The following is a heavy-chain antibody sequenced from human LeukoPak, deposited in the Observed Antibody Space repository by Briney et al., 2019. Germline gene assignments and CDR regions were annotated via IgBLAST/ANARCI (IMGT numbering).Heavy chain of an antibody. CDR1: GGSISSGSYY. Sequence: SETLSLTCTVSGGSISSGSYYWNWIRQPAGKGLEWIGRIYTSGSTNYNPSLKSRVTISVDTSKNQFSLKLSSVTAADTAVYYCARREVVTDTFDYWGQGTLVTVSS. CDR3: ARREVVTDTFDY. D-gene: IGHD2-21*02. V-gene: IGHV4-61*02. CDR2: IYTSGST. J-gene: IGHJ4*02.